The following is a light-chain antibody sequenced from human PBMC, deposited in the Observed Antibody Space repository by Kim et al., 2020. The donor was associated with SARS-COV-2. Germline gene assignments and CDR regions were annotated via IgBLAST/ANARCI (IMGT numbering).Light chain of an antibody. CDR3: QQYSSSLLT. Sequence: EIVLTQSPGTLSLSTGERATLSCRASQSVSSNYLAWYQQKPGQAPRLLIYGASSRDTGIPDRFSGSGSGTDFTLTISRLEPEDFAVYYCQQYSSSLLTFGGGTKLYIK. J-gene: IGKJ4*01. V-gene: IGKV3-20*01. CDR1: QSVSSNY. CDR2: GAS.